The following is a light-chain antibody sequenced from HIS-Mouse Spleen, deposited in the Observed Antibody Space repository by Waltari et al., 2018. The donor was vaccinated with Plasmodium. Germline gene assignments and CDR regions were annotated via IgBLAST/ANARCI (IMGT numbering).Light chain of an antibody. CDR2: WAS. CDR1: KSVLYSSNNKNY. J-gene: IGKJ4*01. Sequence: DIVITHSPDSLAVSRGERATINCNTSKSVLYSSNNKNYLAWYQQKPGQPPKLLIYWASTRESGVPDRFSGSGSGTDFTLTISSLQAEDVAVYYCQQYYSTPLTFGGGTKVEIK. V-gene: IGKV4-1*01. CDR3: QQYYSTPLT.